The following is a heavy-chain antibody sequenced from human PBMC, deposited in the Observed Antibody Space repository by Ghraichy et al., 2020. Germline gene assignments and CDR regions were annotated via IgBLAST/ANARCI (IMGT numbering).Heavy chain of an antibody. Sequence: SVKVSCKASGGTFSSYAISWVRQAPGQGLEWMGGIIPIFGTANYAQKFQGRVTITADESTSTAYMELSSLRSEDTAVYYCAREGVRDGYNSYYYHGMDVWGQGTTVTVSS. J-gene: IGHJ6*02. CDR3: AREGVRDGYNSYYYHGMDV. D-gene: IGHD5-24*01. CDR2: IIPIFGTA. V-gene: IGHV1-69*13. CDR1: GGTFSSYA.